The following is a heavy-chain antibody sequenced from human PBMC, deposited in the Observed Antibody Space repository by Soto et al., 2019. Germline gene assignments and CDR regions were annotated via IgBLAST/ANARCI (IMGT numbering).Heavy chain of an antibody. V-gene: IGHV5-10-1*01. D-gene: IGHD1-26*01. CDR3: ARLMGVPPYYCYGMDA. CDR2: IDPSDSYT. J-gene: IGHJ6*02. CDR1: GYSFTSYW. Sequence: GESLKISCKGSGYSFTSYWISWVRQMPGKGLEWMGRIDPSDSYTNYSPSFQGHVTISADKSISTAYLQWSSLKASDTAMYYCARLMGVPPYYCYGMDAWGQRTTVTVSS.